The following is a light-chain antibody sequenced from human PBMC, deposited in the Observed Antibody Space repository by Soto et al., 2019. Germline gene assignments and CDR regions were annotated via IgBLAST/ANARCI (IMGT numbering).Light chain of an antibody. Sequence: QSALTQPASVSGSPGKSITISCTGTSSDIGAYNSVSWYQQHPGKAPKLMIYEVSNRPSGVSNRFSASKFGNTASLTISGLQAEDEADYYCSSRTTSNPYVSGTGTKLTVL. V-gene: IGLV2-14*01. CDR3: SSRTTSNPYV. J-gene: IGLJ1*01. CDR1: SSDIGAYNS. CDR2: EVS.